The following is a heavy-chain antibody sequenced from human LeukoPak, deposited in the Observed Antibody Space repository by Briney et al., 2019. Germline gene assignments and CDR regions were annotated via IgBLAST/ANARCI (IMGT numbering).Heavy chain of an antibody. J-gene: IGHJ4*02. CDR3: ARDFPLWIQLWSPYFDY. V-gene: IGHV1-18*01. CDR1: GYTFTSYG. Sequence: ASVKVSCKASGYTFTSYGISWVRQAPGQGLEWMGWISAYNGNTNYAQKLQGRVTMTTDTSTSTAYMELRSLRSDDTAVYYCARDFPLWIQLWSPYFDYWGQGTLVTVSS. CDR2: ISAYNGNT. D-gene: IGHD5-18*01.